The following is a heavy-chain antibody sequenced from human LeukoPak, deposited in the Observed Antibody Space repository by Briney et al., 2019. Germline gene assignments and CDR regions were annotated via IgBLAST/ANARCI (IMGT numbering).Heavy chain of an antibody. J-gene: IGHJ4*02. CDR1: GFTFSSYG. D-gene: IGHD5-18*01. Sequence: GGSLRLSCAASGFTFSSYGMHWVRQAPGKGLEWVAVIWYDGSNKYYAGSVKGRFTISRDNSKNTLYLQMNSLRAEDTAVYYCARGPSPRGYSYGYGPASFDYWGQGTLVTVSS. CDR2: IWYDGSNK. CDR3: ARGPSPRGYSYGYGPASFDY. V-gene: IGHV3-33*01.